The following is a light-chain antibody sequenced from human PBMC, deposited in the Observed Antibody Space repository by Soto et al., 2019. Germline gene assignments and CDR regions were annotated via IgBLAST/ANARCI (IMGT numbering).Light chain of an antibody. Sequence: EIALTQSPGTRYLSPGERATLAWGASQSVTRTYLAWYQQKPGQAPRLLIYGASSRAIGIPDRFTGSVSGSDFILTINRMQPEDFAVDDCQQYGSPHTFGQGTRLEIK. J-gene: IGKJ5*01. CDR3: QQYGSPHT. CDR1: QSVTRTY. V-gene: IGKV3-20*01. CDR2: GAS.